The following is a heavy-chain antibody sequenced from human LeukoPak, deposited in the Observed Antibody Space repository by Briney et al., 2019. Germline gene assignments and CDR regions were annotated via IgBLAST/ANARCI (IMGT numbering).Heavy chain of an antibody. J-gene: IGHJ4*02. CDR2: INHSGST. CDR3: ARVDDDYVWGSPVLVY. Sequence: SETLSLTCAVYGGSFSGYYWSWIRQPPGKGLEWIGEINHSGSTNYNPSLKSRVTISVDTSKNQFSLKLSSVTAADTAVYYCARVDDDYVWGSPVLVYWGQGTLVNVSS. V-gene: IGHV4-34*01. D-gene: IGHD3-16*01. CDR1: GGSFSGYY.